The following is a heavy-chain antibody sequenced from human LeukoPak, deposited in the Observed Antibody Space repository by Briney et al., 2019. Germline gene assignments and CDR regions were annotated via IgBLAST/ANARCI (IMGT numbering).Heavy chain of an antibody. V-gene: IGHV3-7*01. J-gene: IGHJ5*02. D-gene: IGHD2-15*01. Sequence: PGGALRLSCAASGFTFSSYWMSWVRQAPGKGLEWVANIKQDGSEKYYVDSVKGRFTISRDNAKNSLYLQMNSLRAEDTAVYYCARDHVVVVVAATHWFDPCGQGTLVTVSS. CDR2: IKQDGSEK. CDR3: ARDHVVVVVAATHWFDP. CDR1: GFTFSSYW.